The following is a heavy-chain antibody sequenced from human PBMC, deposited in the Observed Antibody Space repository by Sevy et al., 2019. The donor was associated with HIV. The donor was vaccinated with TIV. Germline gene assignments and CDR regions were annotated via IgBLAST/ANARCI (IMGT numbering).Heavy chain of an antibody. V-gene: IGHV4-39*01. CDR1: GGPISSSSYY. CDR2: IYDSGST. J-gene: IGHJ4*02. D-gene: IGHD4-17*01. Sequence: SETLSLTCTVSGGPISSSSYYWGWIRQPPGKGLEWIGSIYDSGSTYYNPSLKSRVTISVDTSKNQFSLKLSSVTAADTAVYYCARFHSRLDYGDYFDYWGQGTLVTVSS. CDR3: ARFHSRLDYGDYFDY.